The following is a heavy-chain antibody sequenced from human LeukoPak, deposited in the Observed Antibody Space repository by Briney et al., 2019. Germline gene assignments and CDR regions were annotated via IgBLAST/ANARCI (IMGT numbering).Heavy chain of an antibody. V-gene: IGHV4-31*03. Sequence: PSETLPLTCSVSGGSISSDDYCWNWIRQHPGKGLEWIGYIYYSGSTYYNPSLKSRVTISVDTSKNQFSLKLSSVTAADTAVYYCARGGGSGVVTAIMIDYWGQGTLVTVSS. J-gene: IGHJ4*02. CDR2: IYYSGST. CDR1: GGSISSDDYC. D-gene: IGHD2-21*02. CDR3: ARGGGSGVVTAIMIDY.